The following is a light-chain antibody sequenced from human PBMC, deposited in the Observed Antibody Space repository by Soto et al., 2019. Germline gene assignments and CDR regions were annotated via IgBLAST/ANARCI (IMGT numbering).Light chain of an antibody. J-gene: IGLJ2*01. CDR1: SSDVGGYNY. CDR3: SSYTSSRAHVV. V-gene: IGLV2-14*01. CDR2: DVS. Sequence: QSVLTQPASVSGSPGQSITIPCTGTSSDVGGYNYVSWYQQHPGKAPKLMVYDVSSRPSGVSNRFSGSKSGNTASLTISGLQAEDEADYHCSSYTSSRAHVVFGGGTKLTVL.